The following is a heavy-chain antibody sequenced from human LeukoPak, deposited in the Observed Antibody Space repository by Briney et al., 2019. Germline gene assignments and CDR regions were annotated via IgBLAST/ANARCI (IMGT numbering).Heavy chain of an antibody. D-gene: IGHD4-11*01. V-gene: IGHV5-51*01. CDR2: IYPGDSDT. Sequence: GESLKISCKGSGYSFTNYWIGWVRQMPGKGLEWMGIIYPGDSDTRYSLSFQGQVTISADKSISTAYLQWSSLKASDTAIYYCARLHSNYVDYWGQGTMVTVSS. CDR3: ARLHSNYVDY. J-gene: IGHJ3*01. CDR1: GYSFTNYW.